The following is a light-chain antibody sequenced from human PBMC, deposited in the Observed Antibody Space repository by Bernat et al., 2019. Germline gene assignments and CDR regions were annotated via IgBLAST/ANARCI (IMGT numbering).Light chain of an antibody. Sequence: EIVLTQSPGTLSLSPGERATLSCRASQSVNAYLAWYQHKPGQAPRLLILDASTRAIYTPPRFRGSGSGTDVTLTISSLEPDDSGVYYCPQRHNWPPPSFGGGTKLEIK. CDR3: PQRHNWPPPS. CDR2: DAS. CDR1: QSVNAY. V-gene: IGKV3-11*01. J-gene: IGKJ4*01.